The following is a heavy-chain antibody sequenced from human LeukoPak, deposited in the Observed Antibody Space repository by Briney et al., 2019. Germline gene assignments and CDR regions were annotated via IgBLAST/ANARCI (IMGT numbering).Heavy chain of an antibody. Sequence: ASVKVSCNASGYTFTSYAMHWVRQAPGQRREWMGWINAGNGKTKYSQKFQGRVTITRDTSASTAYMELSSLRAEDTAVYYCARGLYSGSYGIAYWGQGTLATVSS. J-gene: IGHJ4*02. CDR1: GYTFTSYA. D-gene: IGHD1-26*01. V-gene: IGHV1-3*01. CDR3: ARGLYSGSYGIAY. CDR2: INAGNGKT.